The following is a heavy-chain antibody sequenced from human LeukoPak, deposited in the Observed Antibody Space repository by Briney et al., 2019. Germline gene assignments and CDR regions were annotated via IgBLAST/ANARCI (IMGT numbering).Heavy chain of an antibody. D-gene: IGHD6-19*01. Sequence: PSETLSLTCTVSGGSISSYYWSWIRQPPGKGLEWIGYIYYTGNTNYNPSLMGRVTISVDTSKNQFSLRLSSVTAADTAVYYCARDSRAVAGTFDYWGQGTLVTVSS. CDR1: GGSISSYY. V-gene: IGHV4-59*01. CDR2: IYYTGNT. CDR3: ARDSRAVAGTFDY. J-gene: IGHJ4*02.